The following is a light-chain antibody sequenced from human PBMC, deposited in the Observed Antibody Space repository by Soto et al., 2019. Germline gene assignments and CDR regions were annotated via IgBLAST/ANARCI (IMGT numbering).Light chain of an antibody. CDR2: RNN. CDR1: SSNIGRDY. CDR3: AAWDDSLSGYV. Sequence: QSGLTQPPSASGTPGQRVAIFCSGSSSNIGRDYVNWYQHLPGTAPRLLIYRNNQRPSGFPDRFSGSKSGTSASLAISGLRSEDEADYYCAAWDDSLSGYVFGTGTKVTVL. J-gene: IGLJ1*01. V-gene: IGLV1-47*01.